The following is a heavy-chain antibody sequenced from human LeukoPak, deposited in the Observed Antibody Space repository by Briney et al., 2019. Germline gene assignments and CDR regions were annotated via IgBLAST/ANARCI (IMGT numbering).Heavy chain of an antibody. CDR3: AKDSPYDFWSGYPFDY. V-gene: IGHV3-30-3*01. CDR1: GFTFSSYA. Sequence: GGSLRLSCEASGFTFSSYAMHWVRQAPGKGLEWVAVISYDGSNKYYADSVKGRFTISRDNSKNTLYLQMNSLRAEDTAVYYCAKDSPYDFWSGYPFDYWGQGTLVTVSS. J-gene: IGHJ4*02. D-gene: IGHD3-3*01. CDR2: ISYDGSNK.